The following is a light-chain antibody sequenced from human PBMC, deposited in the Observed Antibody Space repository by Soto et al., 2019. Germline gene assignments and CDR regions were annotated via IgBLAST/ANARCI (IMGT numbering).Light chain of an antibody. Sequence: EIVMTQAPATLSVSPGESATLSCRTSQSVSSRLGWYQQKPGQAPRLLIYGASTRATDIPARFSGSGSGIEFTLTISSLQSEDFAVYYCQQYNNWPLTFGGGTKVDIK. J-gene: IGKJ4*01. V-gene: IGKV3-15*01. CDR1: QSVSSR. CDR3: QQYNNWPLT. CDR2: GAS.